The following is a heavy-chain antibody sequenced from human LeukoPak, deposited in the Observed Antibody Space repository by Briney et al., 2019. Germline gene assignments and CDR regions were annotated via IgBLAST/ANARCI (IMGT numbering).Heavy chain of an antibody. Sequence: PSETLSLTCAVYGGSFSGYYWSWIRQPPGKGLEWIEEINHSGSTNYNPSLKSRVTISVDTSKNQFSLKLSSVTAADTAVYYCARGGYDYVWGSYRYSNWGQGTLVTVSS. CDR1: GGSFSGYY. V-gene: IGHV4-34*01. CDR3: ARGGYDYVWGSYRYSN. J-gene: IGHJ4*02. CDR2: INHSGST. D-gene: IGHD3-16*02.